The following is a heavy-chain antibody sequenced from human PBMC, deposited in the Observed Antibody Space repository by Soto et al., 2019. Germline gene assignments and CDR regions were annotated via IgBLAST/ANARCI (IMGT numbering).Heavy chain of an antibody. CDR2: IKSKTDGGTT. CDR1: GFTFSNAW. D-gene: IGHD6-19*01. CDR3: TTAEYSSGWYYNYFDY. V-gene: IGHV3-15*01. Sequence: GGSLRLSCAASGFTFSNAWMGWVRQAPGKXLEWVGRIKSKTDGGTTDYAAPVKGRFTISRDDSKNTLYLQMNSLKTEDTAVYYCTTAEYSSGWYYNYFDYWGQGTLVTVSS. J-gene: IGHJ4*02.